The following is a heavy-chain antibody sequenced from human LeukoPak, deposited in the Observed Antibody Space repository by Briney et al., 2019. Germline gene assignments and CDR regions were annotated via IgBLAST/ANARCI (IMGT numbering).Heavy chain of an antibody. CDR2: ISDSGGST. CDR1: GFTFSSYA. V-gene: IGHV3-23*01. J-gene: IGHJ4*02. D-gene: IGHD5-18*01. CDR3: AKDGVNTAMVPALSAYFDY. Sequence: PGGSLRLSCAASGFTFSSYAMSWVRQAPGKGLEWVSTISDSGGSTYYADSVKGRFTISRDNSKNTLYLQMNSLRAEDTAVYYCAKDGVNTAMVPALSAYFDYWGQGTLVTVSS.